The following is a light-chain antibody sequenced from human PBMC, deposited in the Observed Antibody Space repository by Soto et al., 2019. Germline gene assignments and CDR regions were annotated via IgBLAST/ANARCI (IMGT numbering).Light chain of an antibody. V-gene: IGKV3-11*01. Sequence: EIVLTQSPATLSLSPGERATLSCRASQSVSSYLDWYQQKPGQAPRLLIYDASNRATGIPARFSGSGSGTDFTLTISSLEPKDFAVYYCQQRSNWPRFTFGPGTKVDIK. CDR1: QSVSSY. CDR2: DAS. CDR3: QQRSNWPRFT. J-gene: IGKJ3*01.